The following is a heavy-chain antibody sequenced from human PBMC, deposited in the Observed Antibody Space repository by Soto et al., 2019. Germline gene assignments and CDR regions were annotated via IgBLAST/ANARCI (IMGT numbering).Heavy chain of an antibody. CDR2: IRSKANSYAT. CDR1: GFTFSGSA. V-gene: IGHV3-73*01. Sequence: GGSLRLSCAASGFTFSGSAMHWVRQASGKGLEWVGRIRSKANSYATAYAASVKGRFTISRDDSKNTAYLQMNSLKTEDTAVYYCTSHILRDYYYYGMDVWGQGTTVTVSS. J-gene: IGHJ6*02. D-gene: IGHD3-3*01. CDR3: TSHILRDYYYYGMDV.